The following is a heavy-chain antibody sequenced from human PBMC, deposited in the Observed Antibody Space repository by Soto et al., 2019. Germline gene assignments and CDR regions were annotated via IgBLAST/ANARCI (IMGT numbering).Heavy chain of an antibody. CDR1: GYTFTSYG. CDR3: ASLGYCSGGSCYSFDY. D-gene: IGHD2-15*01. J-gene: IGHJ4*02. Sequence: ASVKVSCKASGYTFTSYGISWVRQAPGQGLEWMGWISAYNGNTNYAQKLQGRVTMTTDTSTSTAYMELRSLRSDDTAVYYCASLGYCSGGSCYSFDYWGQGTLVTVSS. CDR2: ISAYNGNT. V-gene: IGHV1-18*01.